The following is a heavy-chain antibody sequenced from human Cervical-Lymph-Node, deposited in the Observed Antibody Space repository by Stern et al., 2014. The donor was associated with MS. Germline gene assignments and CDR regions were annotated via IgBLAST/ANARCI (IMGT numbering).Heavy chain of an antibody. CDR1: GYTFTNYY. CDR2: INPSDDNA. CDR3: AREGDTYQPLDY. J-gene: IGHJ4*02. D-gene: IGHD2-2*01. V-gene: IGHV1-46*01. Sequence: QMQLEQSGADVKKPGASVKVSCKTSGYTFTNYYVNWVRQAPGQGLEWMGMINPSDDNAFYARNFTGQITVTRDTSTRTVYLEVSILSSEDTAIYFCAREGDTYQPLDYWGQGTLVTVSS.